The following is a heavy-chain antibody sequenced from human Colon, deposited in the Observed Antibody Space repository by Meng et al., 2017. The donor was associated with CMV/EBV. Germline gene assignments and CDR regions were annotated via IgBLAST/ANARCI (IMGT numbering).Heavy chain of an antibody. Sequence: GGSLRLSCAVSGLTLSSMYMHWVRQAPGKGLEWVSVFYSGNTTDYADSLKDRFTVSRDNSTNTLYLQMNSLRPEDTAIYYCATGRRYCPNRRCYFFDHWGQGTMVTVSS. CDR1: GLTLSSMY. CDR2: FYSGNTT. D-gene: IGHD2-8*01. CDR3: ATGRRYCPNRRCYFFDH. V-gene: IGHV3-53*05. J-gene: IGHJ4*02.